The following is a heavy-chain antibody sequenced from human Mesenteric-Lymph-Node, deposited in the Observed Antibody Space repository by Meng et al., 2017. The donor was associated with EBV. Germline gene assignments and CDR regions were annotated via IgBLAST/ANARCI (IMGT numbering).Heavy chain of an antibody. D-gene: IGHD6-13*01. CDR1: GFTFSSYA. CDR3: AIAFSSSWALDY. V-gene: IGHV3-74*02. CDR2: INSDGSST. Sequence: EVQLVESGGGWVQPGGSLRLSCVVSGFTFSSYAMSWVRQAPGKGLEWVSRINSDGSSTTYADSVKGRFTVSRGNAKNTLFLQMNSLRAEDTAVYYCAIAFSSSWALDYWGQGTLVTVAS. J-gene: IGHJ4*02.